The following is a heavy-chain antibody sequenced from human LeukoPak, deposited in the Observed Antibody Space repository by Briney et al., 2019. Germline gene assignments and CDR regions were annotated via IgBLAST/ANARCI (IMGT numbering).Heavy chain of an antibody. CDR3: ARHGYYDYVWGSYRYYMDV. Sequence: SETLSLTCTVSGDSINSFYWSWIRQPAGKGLEWIGRIYSSGSTNYSPSLKSRVTMSVDTSKNQFSLKLSSVTAADTAVYYCARHGYYDYVWGSYRYYMDVWGKGTTVTISS. J-gene: IGHJ6*03. CDR2: IYSSGST. D-gene: IGHD3-16*02. V-gene: IGHV4-4*07. CDR1: GDSINSFY.